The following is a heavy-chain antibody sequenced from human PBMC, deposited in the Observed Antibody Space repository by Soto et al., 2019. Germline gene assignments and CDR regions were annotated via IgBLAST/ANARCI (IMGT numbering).Heavy chain of an antibody. CDR1: GFTFSSYW. V-gene: IGHV3-7*01. CDR3: ARGGHYYDSSGYLPSYYYYGMDV. D-gene: IGHD3-22*01. J-gene: IGHJ6*02. CDR2: IKQDGSEK. Sequence: GGSLRLSCAASGFTFSSYWMSWVRQAPGKGLEWVANIKQDGSEKYYVDSVKGRFTISRDNAKNSLYLQMNSLRAEDTAVYYCARGGHYYDSSGYLPSYYYYGMDVWGQGTTVTVSS.